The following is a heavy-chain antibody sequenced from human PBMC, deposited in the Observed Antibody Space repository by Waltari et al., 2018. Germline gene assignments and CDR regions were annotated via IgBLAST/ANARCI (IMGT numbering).Heavy chain of an antibody. Sequence: QVTLKESGPALVKPTQTLTLTCTFSGFSLSTTGTGLGWIRQPPGKALEWLAIIYWNDSKYYSTSLKSRLTISKDTSKNQVVLTMTNMDPVDTATYYCARDYGSVDYWGQGVLVTVSS. J-gene: IGHJ4*02. V-gene: IGHV2-70*01. CDR1: GFSLSTTGTG. CDR2: IYWNDSK. CDR3: ARDYGSVDY. D-gene: IGHD4-17*01.